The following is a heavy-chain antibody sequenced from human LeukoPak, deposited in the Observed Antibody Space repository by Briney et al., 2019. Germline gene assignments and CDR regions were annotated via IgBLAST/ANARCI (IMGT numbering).Heavy chain of an antibody. Sequence: SETLSLTCAVSGGSILTTNWWSWVRQPPGKGLEWIGEVHLSGTSNYNPSLKSRVSMSIDKSKNQLSLKLTSVTAADTAMYYCARESGGFSPFGFWGQGTLVTVSS. V-gene: IGHV4-4*02. CDR3: ARESGGFSPFGF. CDR1: GGSILTTNW. D-gene: IGHD1-26*01. J-gene: IGHJ4*02. CDR2: VHLSGTS.